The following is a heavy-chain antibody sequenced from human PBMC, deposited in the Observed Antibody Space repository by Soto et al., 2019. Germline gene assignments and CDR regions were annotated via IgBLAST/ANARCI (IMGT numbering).Heavy chain of an antibody. CDR1: GVSFSCYY. J-gene: IGHJ4*02. Sequence: SDTLSLTCAVYGVSFSCYYWSWIRQPPGKGLEWIGEINHSGSTNYNPSLKSRVTISVDTSKNQFSLKLSSVTAADTAVYYCARRRTRYCSGGSCYSGTAHYFDYWGQGTLVTVSS. D-gene: IGHD2-15*01. CDR2: INHSGST. V-gene: IGHV4-34*01. CDR3: ARRRTRYCSGGSCYSGTAHYFDY.